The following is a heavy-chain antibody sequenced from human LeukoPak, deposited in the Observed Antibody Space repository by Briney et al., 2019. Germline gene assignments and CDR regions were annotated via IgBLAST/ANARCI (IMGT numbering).Heavy chain of an antibody. CDR2: MNPNSGNT. V-gene: IGHV1-8*01. Sequence: SVKVSCKASGYTFTSYVINWVRQATGQGLEWMGWMNPNSGNTGYAQKVQGRVTMTRNTSRSTACMELSSLRSEDTAVYYCARGGSYSGGSYWGQGTLVTVSS. CDR3: ARGGSYSGGSY. CDR1: GYTFTSYV. J-gene: IGHJ4*02. D-gene: IGHD1-26*01.